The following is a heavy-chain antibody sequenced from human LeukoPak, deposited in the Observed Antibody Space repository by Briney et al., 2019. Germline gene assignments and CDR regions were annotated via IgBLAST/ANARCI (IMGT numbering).Heavy chain of an antibody. Sequence: GASVKVSCKASGYTFTSYYMHWVRLAPGQGFEWIGTINPSGGSTRYAQKFQGRVNMTRDTSISTAYMELSRLRSDDTAVYYCARGGYYHDSNSRTFLDYWGQGTLVTVSS. J-gene: IGHJ4*02. CDR1: GYTFTSYY. CDR2: INPSGGST. CDR3: ARGGYYHDSNSRTFLDY. V-gene: IGHV1-46*01. D-gene: IGHD3-22*01.